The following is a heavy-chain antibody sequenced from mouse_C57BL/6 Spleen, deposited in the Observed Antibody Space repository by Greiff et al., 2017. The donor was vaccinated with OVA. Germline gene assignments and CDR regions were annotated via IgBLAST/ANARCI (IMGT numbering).Heavy chain of an antibody. V-gene: IGHV1-15*01. J-gene: IGHJ4*01. CDR3: TRFYYDYVAMDY. Sequence: VQLQQSGAELVRPGASVTLSCKASGYTFTDYEMHWVKQTPVHGLEWIGAIDPETGGTAYNQKFKGKAILTADKSSSTAYMELRSLTSEDSAVYYCTRFYYDYVAMDYWGQGTSVTVSS. CDR2: IDPETGGT. D-gene: IGHD2-4*01. CDR1: GYTFTDYE.